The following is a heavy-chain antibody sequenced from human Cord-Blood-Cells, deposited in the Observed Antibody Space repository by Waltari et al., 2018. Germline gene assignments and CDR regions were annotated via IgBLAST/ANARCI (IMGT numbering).Heavy chain of an antibody. V-gene: IGHV3-30*03. D-gene: IGHD5-18*01. CDR2: ISYDGXXK. Sequence: QVQLVESGGGVVQPGRSLRLSCAASGFTFSSYGMHWVRQATGKGLAWVAVISYDGXXKYXAXXXKXXXXXXXDNXXXXXXXXXXSLXXXXXAVYXXXXTXXGYSYXYXXYXGXXTXXTVSS. CDR3: XXTXXGYSYXYXXY. J-gene: IGHJ4*02. CDR1: GFTFSSYG.